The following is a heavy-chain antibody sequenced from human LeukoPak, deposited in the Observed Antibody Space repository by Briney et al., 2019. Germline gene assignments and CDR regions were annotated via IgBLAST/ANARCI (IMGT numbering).Heavy chain of an antibody. CDR2: IYHSGST. Sequence: PSGTLSLTCAVSGGSISSSNWWSWVRQPPGKGLEWIGEIYHSGSTNYNPSLKSRVTISVDKSKNQFSLKLSSVTAADTAVYYCARHDSPHIAASFDYWGQGTLVTVSS. J-gene: IGHJ4*02. CDR1: GGSISSSNW. V-gene: IGHV4-4*02. D-gene: IGHD6-13*01. CDR3: ARHDSPHIAASFDY.